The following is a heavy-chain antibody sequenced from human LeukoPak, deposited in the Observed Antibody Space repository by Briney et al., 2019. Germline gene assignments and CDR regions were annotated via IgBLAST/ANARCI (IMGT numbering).Heavy chain of an antibody. D-gene: IGHD6-19*01. CDR3: AKGGWYGDNWFDP. Sequence: PGGSLRLSCAASGLTFRSYAMNWVRQAPGKGLEWVSAISGSGTGTYYADSVKGRFTISRDNSKNTLYLQMNSLRAGDTAVYYCAKGGWYGDNWFDPWGQGTLVTVSS. V-gene: IGHV3-23*01. J-gene: IGHJ5*02. CDR1: GLTFRSYA. CDR2: ISGSGTGT.